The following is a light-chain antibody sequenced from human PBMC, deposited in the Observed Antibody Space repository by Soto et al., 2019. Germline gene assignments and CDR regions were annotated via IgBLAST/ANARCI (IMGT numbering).Light chain of an antibody. Sequence: QPPLTQPSSVSGSPGQSITISCAGTMRDVGAYNLVSWYQQHPGRAPQLIIYEVRNRPSGISFRFSGYKYGNTASLTISGLQAEDEADYYCSSYTSNSSLIFGGGTKVT. CDR2: EVR. J-gene: IGLJ2*01. CDR3: SSYTSNSSLI. CDR1: MRDVGAYNL. V-gene: IGLV2-14*01.